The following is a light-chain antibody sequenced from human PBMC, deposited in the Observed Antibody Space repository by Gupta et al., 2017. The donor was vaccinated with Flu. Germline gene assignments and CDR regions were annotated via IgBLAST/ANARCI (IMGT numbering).Light chain of an antibody. Sequence: IVMTQSPGTLSVSPGDRATLSCRASQTVNTNLAWYQQKPGQAPRLVIYDVSTRATGIPARFSGSGYGKEFTLTISSRQSGDFAIYYCQQDNYWLSITFGGGTKVEIK. J-gene: IGKJ4*01. CDR3: QQDNYWLSIT. CDR1: QTVNTN. CDR2: DVS. V-gene: IGKV3-15*01.